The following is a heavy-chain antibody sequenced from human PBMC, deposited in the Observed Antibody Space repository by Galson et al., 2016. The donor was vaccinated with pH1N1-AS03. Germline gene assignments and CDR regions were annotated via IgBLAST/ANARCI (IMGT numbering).Heavy chain of an antibody. CDR2: ISSDASGP. CDR3: ARRRSYYDFWSGYSDY. Sequence: SLRLSCAASGFTFSDYAMHWVRQAPGKGLEYVSAISSDASGPYYANSVKGRFTISRDNSKSTVYLQMGSLRAEDMAVYYCARRRSYYDFWSGYSDYWGQGTLVTVSS. CDR1: GFTFSDYA. J-gene: IGHJ4*02. D-gene: IGHD3-3*01. V-gene: IGHV3-64*01.